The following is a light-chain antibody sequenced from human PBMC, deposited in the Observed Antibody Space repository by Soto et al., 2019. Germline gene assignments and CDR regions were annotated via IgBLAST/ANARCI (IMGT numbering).Light chain of an antibody. CDR1: SSNLGSGFD. Sequence: QSVLTQPPSVSGAPGQKVTISCTGSSSNLGSGFDVQWYQQLPGTAPKLLTYYNDNRPSGVPDRFSGSKSGTSASLAITGLQADDEADYYCQSYDSSLSGHVVFGGGTQLTVL. J-gene: IGLJ2*01. CDR3: QSYDSSLSGHVV. V-gene: IGLV1-40*01. CDR2: YND.